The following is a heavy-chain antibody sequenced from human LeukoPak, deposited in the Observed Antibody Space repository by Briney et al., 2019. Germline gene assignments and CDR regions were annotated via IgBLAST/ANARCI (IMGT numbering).Heavy chain of an antibody. D-gene: IGHD6-13*01. J-gene: IGHJ4*02. Sequence: SETLFLTCTVSGGSISSSSYYWGWIRQPPGKGLEWIGSIYYSGSTYYNPSLKSRVTISVDTSKNQFSLKLSSVTAADTAVYYCATHTSSWYGRFGYWGQGTLVTVSS. V-gene: IGHV4-39*01. CDR1: GGSISSSSYY. CDR2: IYYSGST. CDR3: ATHTSSWYGRFGY.